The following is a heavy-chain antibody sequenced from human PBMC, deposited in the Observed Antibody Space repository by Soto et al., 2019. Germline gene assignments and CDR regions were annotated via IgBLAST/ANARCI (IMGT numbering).Heavy chain of an antibody. D-gene: IGHD3-3*02. CDR3: AFILGPYFSPYFDY. CDR1: GFTFSSYA. CDR2: ISGSGGST. J-gene: IGHJ4*02. V-gene: IGHV3-23*01. Sequence: EVQLLESGGGLVQPGGSLRLSCAASGFTFSSYAMSWVRQAPGKGLEWVSAISGSGGSTYYADSVKGRFTISRDNSKNTLYLQMDSLRAEDTAVYYCAFILGPYFSPYFDYWGQGTLVTVSS.